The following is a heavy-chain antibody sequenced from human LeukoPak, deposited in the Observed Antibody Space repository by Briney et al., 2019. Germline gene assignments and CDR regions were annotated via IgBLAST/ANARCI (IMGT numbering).Heavy chain of an antibody. CDR3: ARGVFGVVIIGDYFALDY. Sequence: ASETLSLTCTVSGGSISSYYWSWIRQPPGKGLEWIGYIYYSASTNYNPSLKSRVTISVDTSKNQFSLKLSSVTAADTAVYYCARGVFGVVIIGDYFALDYWGQGTLVTVSS. V-gene: IGHV4-59*01. CDR2: IYYSAST. D-gene: IGHD3-3*01. CDR1: GGSISSYY. J-gene: IGHJ4*02.